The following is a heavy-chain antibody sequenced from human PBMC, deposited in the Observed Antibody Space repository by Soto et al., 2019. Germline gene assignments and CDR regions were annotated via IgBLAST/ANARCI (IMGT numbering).Heavy chain of an antibody. D-gene: IGHD1-1*01. J-gene: IGHJ4*02. Sequence: SETLSLTCTVSGGSVSSSFFYLSWVRQPPGQRLEWIGYIYHTGTTNYNPSLASRVAMSVDTSKKQFTLNLRYLTAADTARYYCARLTTSSGGSLFDSWDQGILFTVSS. CDR2: IYHTGTT. CDR1: GGSVSSSFFY. V-gene: IGHV4-61*01. CDR3: ARLTTSSGGSLFDS.